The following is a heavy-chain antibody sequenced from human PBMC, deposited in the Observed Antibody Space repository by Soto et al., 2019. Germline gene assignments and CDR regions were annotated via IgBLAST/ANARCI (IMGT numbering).Heavy chain of an antibody. V-gene: IGHV3-48*03. Sequence: GGSLRLSCAVSGFTLRSYEMNWVRQAPGKGLEWVSYISSSGTTIYYADSVKGRFTISRDNAKNSLYLQMNSLRAEDTAVYYCARLLSWFGELNDYWGQGTLVTVSS. CDR1: GFTLRSYE. CDR2: ISSSGTTI. D-gene: IGHD3-10*01. CDR3: ARLLSWFGELNDY. J-gene: IGHJ4*02.